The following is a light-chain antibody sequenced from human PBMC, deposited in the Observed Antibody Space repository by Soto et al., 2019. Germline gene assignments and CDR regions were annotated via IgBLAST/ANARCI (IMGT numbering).Light chain of an antibody. CDR3: HQYTTSPS. Sequence: EIVLTQSPGTLSLSPGERATLSCRASQSLSSGYLGWYQQKPGQAPRLLIYGASNRATGIPDRFSGSGSGTDFTLTISGLEPEDFAVYFCHQYTTSPSFGGGAKVEIK. J-gene: IGKJ4*01. CDR1: QSLSSGY. V-gene: IGKV3-20*01. CDR2: GAS.